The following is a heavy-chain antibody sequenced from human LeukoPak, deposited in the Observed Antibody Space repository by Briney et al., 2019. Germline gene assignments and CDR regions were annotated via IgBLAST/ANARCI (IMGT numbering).Heavy chain of an antibody. Sequence: VASVKVSCKASGGTFSSYAISWVRQASGQGLEWMGRIIPILGIANYAQKFQGRVTITADKSTSTAYMELSSLRSEDTAVYYCAIGGQTDYYDSSGYSPFDYWGQGTLVTVSS. V-gene: IGHV1-69*04. CDR2: IIPILGIA. D-gene: IGHD3-22*01. J-gene: IGHJ4*02. CDR3: AIGGQTDYYDSSGYSPFDY. CDR1: GGTFSSYA.